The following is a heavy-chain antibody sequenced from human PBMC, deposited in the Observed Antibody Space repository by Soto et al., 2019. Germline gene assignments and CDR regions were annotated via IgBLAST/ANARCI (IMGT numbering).Heavy chain of an antibody. D-gene: IGHD4-17*01. CDR3: ARILGPVTTGWYLDY. Sequence: QVTLKESGPVLVKPTETLTLTCTVSGFSLSNARMGVSWIRQPPGKALEWLAHIFSNDEKSYSTSLKSRLTITKNTSKSQVVLTMTNMDPVDTATYYCARILGPVTTGWYLDYWGQGTLVTVSS. CDR1: GFSLSNARMG. CDR2: IFSNDEK. V-gene: IGHV2-26*01. J-gene: IGHJ4*02.